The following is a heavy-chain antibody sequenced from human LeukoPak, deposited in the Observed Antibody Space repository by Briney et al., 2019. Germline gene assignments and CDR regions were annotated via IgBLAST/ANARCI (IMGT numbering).Heavy chain of an antibody. J-gene: IGHJ4*02. CDR1: GDSINSSKW. D-gene: IGHD1-26*01. CDR3: ARAGGGTHYFDF. Sequence: SETLSLTCAVSGDSINSSKWWNWVRQPPGQGLERIAEIYHSGNTNYNPSLKSRVTISLDKSKNQSSLKLTAVTAADTALYFCARAGGGTHYFDFWGRGTLVTVSS. V-gene: IGHV4-4*02. CDR2: IYHSGNT.